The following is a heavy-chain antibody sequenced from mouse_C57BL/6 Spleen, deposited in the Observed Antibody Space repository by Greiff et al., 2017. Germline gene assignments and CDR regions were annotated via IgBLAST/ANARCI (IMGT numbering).Heavy chain of an antibody. CDR2: IRGGGST. V-gene: IGHV2-9*01. CDR1: GSSLTSYG. CDR3: AKRHYAMDY. J-gene: IGHJ4*01. Sequence: VQLQQSGPGLVAPSQSLSITCTVSGSSLTSYGVDWVRQLPGKGLEWLGGIRGGGSTNYNSALMSRLNISKDNSKGQIFLKMNSLQTDDTAMYYCAKRHYAMDYWGQGTSVTVSS.